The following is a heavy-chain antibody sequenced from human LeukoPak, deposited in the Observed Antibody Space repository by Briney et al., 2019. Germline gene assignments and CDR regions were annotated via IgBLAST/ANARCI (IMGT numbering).Heavy chain of an antibody. Sequence: SETLSLTCAVYGGSFSGYYWSWIRQPPGKGLEWIGEINHSGSTNYNPSLKSRVIISVDTSKNQFSLRLSSVTAADTAVYYCARGGEDFDWLSWWFDPWGQGTLVTVSS. CDR3: ARGGEDFDWLSWWFDP. CDR2: INHSGST. CDR1: GGSFSGYY. V-gene: IGHV4-34*01. D-gene: IGHD3-9*01. J-gene: IGHJ5*02.